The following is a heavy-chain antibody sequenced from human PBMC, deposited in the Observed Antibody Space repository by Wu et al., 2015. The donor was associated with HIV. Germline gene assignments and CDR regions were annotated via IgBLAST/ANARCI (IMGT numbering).Heavy chain of an antibody. CDR1: GGSISSYY. CDR3: ARHWSGNTSPSLTYFYNTIDV. D-gene: IGHD1-26*01. CDR2: IYYSGST. Sequence: QVQLQESGPGLVKPSETLSLTCTVSGGSISSYYWSWIRQPPGKGLEWIGYIYYSGSTNYNPSLKSRVTISVDTSKNQFSLKLSSVTAADTAVYYCARHWSGNTSPSLTYFYNTIDVWGQGTTVTVSS. J-gene: IGHJ6*02. V-gene: IGHV4-59*08.